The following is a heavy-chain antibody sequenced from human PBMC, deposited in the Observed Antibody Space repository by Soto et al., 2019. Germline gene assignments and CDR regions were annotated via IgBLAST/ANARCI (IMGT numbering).Heavy chain of an antibody. D-gene: IGHD3-3*01. Sequence: GGSLRLSCAASGFTFSSYGMHWVRQAPGKGLEWVAVISYDGSNKYYADSVKGRFTISRDNSKNTLYLRMNSLRAEDTAVYYCAKDMGDFWSGILYYYYGMDVWGQGTTVTVSS. J-gene: IGHJ6*02. V-gene: IGHV3-30*18. CDR1: GFTFSSYG. CDR2: ISYDGSNK. CDR3: AKDMGDFWSGILYYYYGMDV.